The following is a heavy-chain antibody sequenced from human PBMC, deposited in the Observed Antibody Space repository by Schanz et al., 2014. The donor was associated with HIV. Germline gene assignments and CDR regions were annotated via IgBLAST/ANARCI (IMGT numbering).Heavy chain of an antibody. Sequence: QVQLVESGGGVVQPGRSLRLSCAASGFTFSSYGMHWVRQAPGKGLEWVAVISYDGSNKYYADSVKGRFTISRDNSKNTLYLQMNSLRAEDTAVYYCAKGQDWPGPQLDHWGHGSLVIVSS. CDR2: ISYDGSNK. CDR3: AKGQDWPGPQLDH. D-gene: IGHD3-9*01. CDR1: GFTFSSYG. V-gene: IGHV3-30*18. J-gene: IGHJ4*03.